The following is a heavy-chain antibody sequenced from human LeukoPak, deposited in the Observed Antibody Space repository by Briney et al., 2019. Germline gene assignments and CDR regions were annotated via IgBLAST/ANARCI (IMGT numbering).Heavy chain of an antibody. J-gene: IGHJ1*01. CDR3: AKLLGYCSSTSCYPPSGEYFQH. CDR1: GFTFSSYS. V-gene: IGHV3-21*01. D-gene: IGHD2-2*01. Sequence: PGGSLRLSCAASGFTFSSYSMNWVRQAPGKGLEWVSSISSSSSYIYYADSVKGRFTISRDNAKNSLYLQMNSLRAEDTAVYYCAKLLGYCSSTSCYPPSGEYFQHWGQGTLVTVSS. CDR2: ISSSSSYI.